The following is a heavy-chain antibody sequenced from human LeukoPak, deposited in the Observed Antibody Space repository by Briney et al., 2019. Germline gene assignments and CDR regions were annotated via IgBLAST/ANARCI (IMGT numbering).Heavy chain of an antibody. J-gene: IGHJ4*02. D-gene: IGHD2-8*02. Sequence: ASVKVSCKASGYTFTSYGISWVRQAPEQGLEWMGWISAYNGNTNYAQKLQGRVTMTTDTSTSTAYMELRSLRSDDTAVYYCARDPEPIVLVVPDPLDYWGQGTLVTVSS. CDR3: ARDPEPIVLVVPDPLDY. CDR1: GYTFTSYG. V-gene: IGHV1-18*01. CDR2: ISAYNGNT.